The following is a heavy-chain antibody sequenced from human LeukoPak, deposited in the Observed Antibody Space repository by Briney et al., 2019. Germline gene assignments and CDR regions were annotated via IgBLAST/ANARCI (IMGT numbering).Heavy chain of an antibody. CDR2: IKENGNKQ. J-gene: IGHJ3*02. CDR3: ARGPGDFDASDI. V-gene: IGHV3-7*01. D-gene: IGHD1-14*01. CDR1: GFTFNGYW. Sequence: PGGSLRLSCAASGFTFNGYWMSWVRQAPGKGPEWVAHIKENGNKQYYADSVKGRFTISRDNAKKSLCLQMNSLRVEDTAVYYCARGPGDFDASDIWGQGTMVTVPS.